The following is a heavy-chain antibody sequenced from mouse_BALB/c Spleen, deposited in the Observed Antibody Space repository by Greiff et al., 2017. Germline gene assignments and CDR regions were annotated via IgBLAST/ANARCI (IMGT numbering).Heavy chain of an antibody. D-gene: IGHD2-10*01. CDR2: IWGDGST. CDR1: GFSLTGYG. CDR3: ARDRAYYGNYVGYYYAMDY. Sequence: VQLQESGPGLVAPSQSLSITCTVSGFSLTGYGVNWVRQPPGKGLEWLGMIWGDGSTDYNSALKSRLSISKDNSKSQVFLKMNSLQTDDTARYYCARDRAYYGNYVGYYYAMDYWGQGTSVTVSS. J-gene: IGHJ4*01. V-gene: IGHV2-6-7*01.